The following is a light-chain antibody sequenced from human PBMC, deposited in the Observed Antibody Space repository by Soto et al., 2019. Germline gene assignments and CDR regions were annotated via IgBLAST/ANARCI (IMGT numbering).Light chain of an antibody. J-gene: IGLJ2*01. Sequence: QSALTQPRSVSGSPGQSFTISCTGTSSDGGGYNYVSWYQNHPGKAPKLMIYDVSKRPSEVPDRFSGSKSGNTASLTISGLQAEDEADYYCCSYAGSYSYVVFGGGTQLTVL. CDR2: DVS. V-gene: IGLV2-11*01. CDR1: SSDGGGYNY. CDR3: CSYAGSYSYVV.